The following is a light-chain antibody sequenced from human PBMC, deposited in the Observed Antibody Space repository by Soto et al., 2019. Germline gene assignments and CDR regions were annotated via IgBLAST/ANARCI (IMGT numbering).Light chain of an antibody. V-gene: IGKV4-1*01. CDR3: QKYYSTP. CDR1: QSVLYSSNNKNY. J-gene: IGKJ1*01. CDR2: WAS. Sequence: DIVMTQSPDSLAVSLGERATINCKSSQSVLYSSNNKNYLAWYQQKPGQPPKLLIYWASTRESGVPDRFSGSGSGTDFTLTISSLQAEDVAVYYCQKYYSTPFGQGTKVEIK.